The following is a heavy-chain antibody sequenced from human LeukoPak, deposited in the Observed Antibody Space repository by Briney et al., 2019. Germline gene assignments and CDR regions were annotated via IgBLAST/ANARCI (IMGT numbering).Heavy chain of an antibody. J-gene: IGHJ4*02. CDR3: AKERDPYSYGPFDY. CDR2: ISYDGSNK. D-gene: IGHD5-18*01. Sequence: GGSLRLSCAASGFILSSFGMHWVSQAPGKGLEWVAVISYDGSNKYHADSVEGRFNIPRDNSKNTLYLQLNSLRAEDTAVYYCAKERDPYSYGPFDYWGEGTLVTVSS. CDR1: GFILSSFG. V-gene: IGHV3-30*18.